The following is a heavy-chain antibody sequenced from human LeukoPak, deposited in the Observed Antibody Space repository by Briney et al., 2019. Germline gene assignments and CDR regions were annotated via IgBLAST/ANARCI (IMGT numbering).Heavy chain of an antibody. Sequence: SETLSLTCAVYGGSFSGYYWSWIRQPPGKGLEWIGEINHSGSTNYNPSLKSRVTISVDTSKNQFSLKLSSVTAADTAVYYCARGLPPSIAARPFDPWGQGTLVTVSS. CDR3: ARGLPPSIAARPFDP. V-gene: IGHV4-34*01. J-gene: IGHJ5*02. CDR1: GGSFSGYY. CDR2: INHSGST. D-gene: IGHD6-6*01.